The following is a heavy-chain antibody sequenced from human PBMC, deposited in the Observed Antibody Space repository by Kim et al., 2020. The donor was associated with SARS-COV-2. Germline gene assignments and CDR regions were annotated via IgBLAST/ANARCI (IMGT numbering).Heavy chain of an antibody. J-gene: IGHJ3*01. Sequence: GGSLRLSCTASGFAFSDYWMDWVRQVPGKGLVWVSHVDGPGTSTSYADSVKGRFTIFRDNAKNTLYLQMHRLRAEDTAIYYCVRDYNFHMVAKINHGAFDVWGQGAMVTVST. CDR2: VDGPGTST. CDR1: GFAFSDYW. V-gene: IGHV3-74*01. CDR3: VRDYNFHMVAKINHGAFDV. D-gene: IGHD2-21*01.